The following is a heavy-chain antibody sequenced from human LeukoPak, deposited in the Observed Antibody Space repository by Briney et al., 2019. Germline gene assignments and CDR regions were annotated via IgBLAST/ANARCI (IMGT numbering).Heavy chain of an antibody. CDR2: IYSGGST. V-gene: IGHV3-53*01. J-gene: IGHJ4*02. CDR3: ARSMTTVTTFDY. Sequence: GGSLRLSCAVSGFTVSSNYMSWVRQAPGKGLEWVSVIYSGGSTYYADSVKGRFTISRDNSKNTLYLQMNSLRAEDTAVYYCARSMTTVTTFDYWGQGTLVTVSS. D-gene: IGHD4-11*01. CDR1: GFTVSSNY.